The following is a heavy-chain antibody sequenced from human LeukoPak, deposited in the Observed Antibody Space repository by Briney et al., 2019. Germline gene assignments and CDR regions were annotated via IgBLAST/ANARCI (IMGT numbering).Heavy chain of an antibody. D-gene: IGHD3-9*01. CDR3: ARERYDILPGYYLDY. V-gene: IGHV3-7*01. CDR2: IKQDGSEK. CDR1: GFTFSSYW. Sequence: GGSLRLSCAAYGFTFSSYWMSWVRQAPGKGLEWVANIKQDGSEKYYVDSVQGRYTISRDNAKNSLYLQVNSLRAEDTAVYYCARERYDILPGYYLDYWRQGTLVTVPS. J-gene: IGHJ4*02.